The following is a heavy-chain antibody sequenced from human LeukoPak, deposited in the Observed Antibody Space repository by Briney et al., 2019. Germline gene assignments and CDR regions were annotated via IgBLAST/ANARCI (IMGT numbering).Heavy chain of an antibody. CDR3: ARAAAAFNWFDP. Sequence: ASVKVSCKASGGTFTGYYMHWVRQAPGQGLGWMGWINPNSGGTNYAQKFQGRVTMTRDTSISTAYMELSRLRSDDTAVYYCARAAAAFNWFDPWGQGTLVTVSS. V-gene: IGHV1-2*02. CDR1: GGTFTGYY. CDR2: INPNSGGT. D-gene: IGHD6-13*01. J-gene: IGHJ5*02.